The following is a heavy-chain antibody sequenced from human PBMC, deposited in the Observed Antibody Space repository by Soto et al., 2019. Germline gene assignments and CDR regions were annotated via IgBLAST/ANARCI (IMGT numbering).Heavy chain of an antibody. CDR1: GFTFTNYA. V-gene: IGHV3-23*01. Sequence: EVQLLESGGGLVQPGGSLRLSCAASGFTFTNYAMSWVRQAPGKGLEWVSTVSGGGDGTYYADSVKGRFSTSRDNSRNTVDLRRHSLRAEDTAVYYCAKKGLGSLATYCNYGDCHYAFDHLDQVTIVTVSS. D-gene: IGHD2-21*02. J-gene: IGHJ3*01. CDR2: VSGGGDGT. CDR3: AKKGLGSLATYCNYGDCHYAFDH.